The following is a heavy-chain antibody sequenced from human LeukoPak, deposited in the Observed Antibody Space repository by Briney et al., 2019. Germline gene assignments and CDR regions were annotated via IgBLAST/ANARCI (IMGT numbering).Heavy chain of an antibody. CDR2: ISAYNGNT. Sequence: ASVKVSCKASGYTFTSYGISWVRQAPGQGLEWMGWISAYNGNTNYAQKLQGRVTMTTDTSTSTAYMELRSLRSDDTAVYYCAREVQWLALHEYYYYYGMDVWGQGTTVTVSS. D-gene: IGHD6-19*01. CDR1: GYTFTSYG. V-gene: IGHV1-18*01. J-gene: IGHJ6*02. CDR3: AREVQWLALHEYYYYYGMDV.